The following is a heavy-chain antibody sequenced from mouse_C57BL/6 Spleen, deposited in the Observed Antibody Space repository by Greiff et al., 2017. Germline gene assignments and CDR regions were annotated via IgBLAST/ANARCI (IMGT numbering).Heavy chain of an antibody. CDR1: GYTFTDYN. CDR3: ARGDYGNYASAMDY. CDR2: INPNNGGT. Sequence: EVQLQQSGPELVKPGASVKIPCKASGYTFTDYNMDWVKQSHGKSLEWIGDINPNNGGTIYNQKFKGKATLTVDKSSSTAYMELRSLTSEDTAVYYCARGDYGNYASAMDYWGQGTSVTVSS. D-gene: IGHD2-1*01. J-gene: IGHJ4*01. V-gene: IGHV1-18*01.